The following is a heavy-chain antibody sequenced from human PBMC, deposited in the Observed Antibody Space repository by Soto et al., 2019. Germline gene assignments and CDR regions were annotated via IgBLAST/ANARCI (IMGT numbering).Heavy chain of an antibody. Sequence: SVKVSCKASGYTFISYAISWVRQAPGQGLEWMGGIIPMFGTANYAQRFQDRVTITADESTNTVYMELSSLRSEDTAVYFCASGIQLWLRRINNGYSGWGQGTLVTVSS. V-gene: IGHV1-69*13. CDR2: IIPMFGTA. CDR3: ASGIQLWLRRINNGYSG. CDR1: GYTFISYA. J-gene: IGHJ4*02. D-gene: IGHD5-18*01.